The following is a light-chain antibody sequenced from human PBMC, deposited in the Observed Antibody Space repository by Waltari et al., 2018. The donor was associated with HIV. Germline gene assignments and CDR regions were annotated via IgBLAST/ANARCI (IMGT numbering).Light chain of an antibody. V-gene: IGKV3-15*01. CDR3: QQYNNWPPYT. Sequence: EIVLTQSPAILSVSPGERATLSCRASQSVTSNLAWYQQKSGQAPRLLIYGASTRATGVPARFSGSGSGTEFTLTISSLQSEDFAVYYCQQYNNWPPYTFGQGTKLEI. J-gene: IGKJ2*01. CDR1: QSVTSN. CDR2: GAS.